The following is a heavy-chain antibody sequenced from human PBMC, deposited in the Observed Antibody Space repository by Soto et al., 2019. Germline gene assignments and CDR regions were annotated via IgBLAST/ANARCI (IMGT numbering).Heavy chain of an antibody. CDR2: IIPIFGTA. CDR3: ARGSSGYYPIREYYFDY. V-gene: IGHV1-69*01. Sequence: QVQLVQSGAEVKKPGSSVKVTCKASGGTFSSYAISWVRQAPGQGLEWMGGIIPIFGTASYAQKFQGRVTITADESTSTAYMELSSLRSEDTAVYYCARGSSGYYPIREYYFDYWGQGTLVTVSS. J-gene: IGHJ4*02. D-gene: IGHD3-22*01. CDR1: GGTFSSYA.